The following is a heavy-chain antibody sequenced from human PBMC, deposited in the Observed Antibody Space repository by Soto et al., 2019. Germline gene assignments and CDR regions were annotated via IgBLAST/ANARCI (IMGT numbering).Heavy chain of an antibody. CDR2: TGGAGGTT. Sequence: RISCAASIFTFSNYAMTWVRQAPGKGLEWVAATGGAGGTTYYADSVKGRFTISRDNSENTLYLQMNSLRAEDTAIYSWAKAPPTWRSGNYGIDYCGQGTLVTLSS. CDR3: AKAPPTWRSGNYGIDY. J-gene: IGHJ4*02. V-gene: IGHV3-23*01. D-gene: IGHD1-26*01. CDR1: IFTFSNYA.